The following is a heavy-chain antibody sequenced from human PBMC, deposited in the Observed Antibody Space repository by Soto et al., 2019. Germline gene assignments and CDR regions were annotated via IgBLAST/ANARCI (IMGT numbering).Heavy chain of an antibody. J-gene: IGHJ2*01. CDR2: ISAYNGNT. D-gene: IGHD2-21*02. V-gene: IGHV1-18*01. CDR1: GYTFTSYG. CDR3: ARGPNAYCGGDCLWYFDL. Sequence: QVQLVQSGAEVKKPGASVKVSCKASGYTFTSYGISWVRQAPGQGLEWMGWISAYNGNTNYAQKLQGRVTMTTDTSPSPAYMELRSLRSDDTAVYYCARGPNAYCGGDCLWYFDLWGRGTLVTVSS.